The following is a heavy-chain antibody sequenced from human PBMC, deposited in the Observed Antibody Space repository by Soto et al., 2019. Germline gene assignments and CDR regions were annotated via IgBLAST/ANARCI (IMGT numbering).Heavy chain of an antibody. D-gene: IGHD3-3*01. CDR3: ARDQGQLITIFGVKAPRSYYYGMDV. V-gene: IGHV3-30-3*01. Sequence: WGSLRLSCAASGFTFSSYAIHCVRHSPFKWLEWVAVISYDGSNKYYADSVKGRFTISRDNSKNTLYLQMNSLRAEDTAVYYCARDQGQLITIFGVKAPRSYYYGMDVWGQGTTVTVSS. J-gene: IGHJ6*02. CDR1: GFTFSSYA. CDR2: ISYDGSNK.